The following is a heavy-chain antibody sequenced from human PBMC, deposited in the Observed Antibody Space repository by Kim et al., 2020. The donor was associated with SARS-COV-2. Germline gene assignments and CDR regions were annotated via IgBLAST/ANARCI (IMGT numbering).Heavy chain of an antibody. Sequence: GGSLRLSCAASGVSFNNYWMGWVRQTPGKGLEWVAHIKEDGTEKYYVDSVEGRFTISRDNARNSLYLQMNSLRAEDTAVYYCARDRGYCTGGACYTIFDCGGRGTVVTV. CDR2: IKEDGTEK. CDR3: ARDRGYCTGGACYTIFDC. CDR1: GVSFNNYW. D-gene: IGHD2-8*02. V-gene: IGHV3-7*03. J-gene: IGHJ4*02.